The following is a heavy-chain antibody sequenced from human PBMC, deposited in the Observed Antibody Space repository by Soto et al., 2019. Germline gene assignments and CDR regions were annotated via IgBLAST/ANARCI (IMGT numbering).Heavy chain of an antibody. CDR1: GGSISSSSYY. J-gene: IGHJ6*02. V-gene: IGHV4-39*01. CDR2: IYYSGST. CDR3: ASDRSGSYKYGSQYGMDV. Sequence: PSETLSLTCTVSGGSISSSSYYWGWIRQPPGKGLEWIGSIYYSGSTYYNPSLKSRVTISVDTSKNQFSLKLSSVTAADTAVYYCASDRSGSYKYGSQYGMDVWRQGTTVTVSS. D-gene: IGHD1-26*01.